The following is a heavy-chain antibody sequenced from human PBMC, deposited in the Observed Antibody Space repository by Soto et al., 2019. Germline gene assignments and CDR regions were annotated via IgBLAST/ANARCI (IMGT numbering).Heavy chain of an antibody. V-gene: IGHV4-59*08. J-gene: IGHJ4*02. Sequence: KPSETLSLTCTVSGGSISSYYWSWIRQPPGKGLEWIGYIYYSGNTNYHPSLRSRVTISVDTSKNQFSLKLSSVTAADTAVYYCARLYYYGSGSALLWGQGTLVTVSS. CDR1: GGSISSYY. D-gene: IGHD3-10*01. CDR3: ARLYYYGSGSALL. CDR2: IYYSGNT.